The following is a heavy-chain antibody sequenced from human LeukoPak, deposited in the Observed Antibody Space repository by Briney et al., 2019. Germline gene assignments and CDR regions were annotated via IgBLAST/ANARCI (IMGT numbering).Heavy chain of an antibody. CDR2: INHSGST. V-gene: IGHV4-34*01. CDR1: GGSFSGYY. Sequence: TSETLSLTCAVYGGSFSGYYWSWIRQTPGKGLEWIGEINHSGSTNYNPSLKSRVTLSVDTSKNQFSLKLSSVTAADTATYYCARWKYHDFWSGSSPRRYFDYWGQGTLVTVSS. J-gene: IGHJ4*02. D-gene: IGHD3-3*01. CDR3: ARWKYHDFWSGSSPRRYFDY.